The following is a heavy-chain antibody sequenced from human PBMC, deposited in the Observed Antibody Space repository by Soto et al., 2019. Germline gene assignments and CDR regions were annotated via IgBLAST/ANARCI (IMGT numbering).Heavy chain of an antibody. CDR1: GGSISSSSYY. Sequence: QLQLQESGPGLVKPSETLSLTCTVSGGSISSSSYYWGWIRQPPGKGLEWIGSIYYSGSTYYNPSSKSRVTIAVDTSKNQFSLKMSSVTAADTAVYYCARILGGPNWFDPWGQGTLVTVSS. J-gene: IGHJ5*02. V-gene: IGHV4-39*01. D-gene: IGHD3-16*01. CDR3: ARILGGPNWFDP. CDR2: IYYSGST.